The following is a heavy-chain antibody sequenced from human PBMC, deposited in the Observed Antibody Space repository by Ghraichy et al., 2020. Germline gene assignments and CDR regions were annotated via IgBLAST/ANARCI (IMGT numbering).Heavy chain of an antibody. J-gene: IGHJ5*02. D-gene: IGHD3-10*01. CDR3: ATWDYYGSGALDH. CDR1: GFTFSSYW. Sequence: GGSLRLSCVVSGFTFSSYWMSWVRQAPGKGLEWVANIKEDGSEKYYVDSVKGRFTLSRDNAKKSLYLQMNSLRVEDTAVYYCATWDYYGSGALDHWGQGTLVTVSS. CDR2: IKEDGSEK. V-gene: IGHV3-7*01.